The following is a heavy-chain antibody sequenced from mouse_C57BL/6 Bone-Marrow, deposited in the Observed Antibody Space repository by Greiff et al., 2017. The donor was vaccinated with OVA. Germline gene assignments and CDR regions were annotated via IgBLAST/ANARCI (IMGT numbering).Heavy chain of an antibody. V-gene: IGHV1-42*01. Sequence: EVKLMESGPELVKPGASVKISCKASGYSFTGYYMNWVKQSPEKSLEWIGEINPSTGGTTYNQKFKAKATLTVDKSSSTAYMQLKSLTSEDSAVYYCARRLRDYWGQGTTLTVSS. D-gene: IGHD3-2*02. CDR3: ARRLRDY. CDR1: GYSFTGYY. J-gene: IGHJ2*01. CDR2: INPSTGGT.